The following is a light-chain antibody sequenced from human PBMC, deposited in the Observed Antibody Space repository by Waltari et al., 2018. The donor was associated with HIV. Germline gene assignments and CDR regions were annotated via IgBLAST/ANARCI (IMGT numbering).Light chain of an antibody. CDR1: QHIGFS. CDR2: ATS. J-gene: IGKJ2*01. Sequence: DIQMTQSPTLSVSVADIVTIDCRASQHIGFSVNWYKCKSGRATRLLIAATSNLQSGVPSRFSGSGFGTRFSLTITGIQPDDFAHYFCQQSYALPYTFGQGTTVEVK. CDR3: QQSYALPYT. V-gene: IGKV1-39*01.